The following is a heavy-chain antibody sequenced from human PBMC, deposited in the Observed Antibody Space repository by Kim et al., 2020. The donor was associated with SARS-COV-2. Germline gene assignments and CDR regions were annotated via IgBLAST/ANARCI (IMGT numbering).Heavy chain of an antibody. CDR1: GFTFSNYA. V-gene: IGHV3-23*01. CDR3: AKDKGAADTEGVVFPVGFS. D-gene: IGHD6-13*01. J-gene: IGHJ5*02. CDR2: ISGSGGTT. Sequence: GGSLRLSCAASGFTFSNYAMSWVRQAPGKGLEWVSGISGSGGTTYYADSVKGRFTISRDNSKNTLYLQMNSLRAEDTALYYCAKDKGAADTEGVVFPVGFSWGQGAPGTVSS.